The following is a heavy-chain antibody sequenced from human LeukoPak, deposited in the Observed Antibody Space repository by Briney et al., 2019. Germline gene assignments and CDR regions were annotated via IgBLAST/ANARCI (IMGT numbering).Heavy chain of an antibody. V-gene: IGHV3-74*01. Sequence: PGGSLRLSCAASGFTFSRYWMHWVRQAPGKGLVWVSRINSDGSSTTYADSVKGRFTISRDNAKNSLYLQMNSLRAEDTAVYYCAREGSSGWYLRWFDPWGQGTLVTVSS. D-gene: IGHD6-19*01. J-gene: IGHJ5*02. CDR2: INSDGSST. CDR1: GFTFSRYW. CDR3: AREGSSGWYLRWFDP.